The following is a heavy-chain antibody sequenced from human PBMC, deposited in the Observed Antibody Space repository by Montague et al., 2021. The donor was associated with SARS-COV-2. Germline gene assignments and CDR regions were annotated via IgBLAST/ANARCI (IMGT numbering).Heavy chain of an antibody. Sequence: PLRLSCAGSGFTLSSNYMTWVRQTPGKRLQWVSVIYGANTYYADSVKGRFTISRDDSRNTLHLQMDSLRADDTAVYFCARGGSHLGELSFDYWGQGTLVTVSS. V-gene: IGHV3-53*01. D-gene: IGHD3-16*02. CDR3: ARGGSHLGELSFDY. J-gene: IGHJ4*02. CDR2: IYGANT. CDR1: GFTLSSNY.